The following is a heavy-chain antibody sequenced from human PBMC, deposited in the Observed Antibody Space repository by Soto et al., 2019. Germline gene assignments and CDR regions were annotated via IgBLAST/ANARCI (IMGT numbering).Heavy chain of an antibody. CDR1: GYSFTSYW. V-gene: IGHV5-10-1*01. J-gene: IGHJ3*02. CDR2: IDPSDSYT. D-gene: IGHD4-17*01. CDR3: ARPDYGDEVGAFDI. Sequence: GESLKISCKGSGYSFTSYWVSWVRQMPGKGLEWMGRIDPSDSYTNYSPSFQGHVTISADKSISTAYLQWSRLKASDTAMYYCARPDYGDEVGAFDIWGQGTMVTVSS.